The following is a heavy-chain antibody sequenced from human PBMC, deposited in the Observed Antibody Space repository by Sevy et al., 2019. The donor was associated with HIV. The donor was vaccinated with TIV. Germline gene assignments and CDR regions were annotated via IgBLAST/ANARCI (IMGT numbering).Heavy chain of an antibody. J-gene: IGHJ6*02. CDR2: ISSSSSYI. D-gene: IGHD5-18*01. Sequence: GGSLRLSCAASGFTFSSYSMNWVRQAPGKGLEWVSSISSSSSYIYYADSVKGRFTISRDNAKNSLYLQMNSLRAEDTAVYYCARELVDTAMPGGDYYYYGMDVWGQGPTVTVSS. V-gene: IGHV3-21*01. CDR3: ARELVDTAMPGGDYYYYGMDV. CDR1: GFTFSSYS.